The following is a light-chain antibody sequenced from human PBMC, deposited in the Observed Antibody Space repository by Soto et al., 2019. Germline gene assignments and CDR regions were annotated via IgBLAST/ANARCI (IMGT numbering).Light chain of an antibody. V-gene: IGKV3-20*01. CDR2: DAS. Sequence: DIVLTQSPGTLSLSPGERATLSCRASQSLGTDYLAWYQQKPGQAPRLLIYDASRRATGIPVRFSGSRSGADFTLTISTLEPEDFAVYYCQQYAYSPPHSFGQGTKLEIK. J-gene: IGKJ2*03. CDR3: QQYAYSPPHS. CDR1: QSLGTDY.